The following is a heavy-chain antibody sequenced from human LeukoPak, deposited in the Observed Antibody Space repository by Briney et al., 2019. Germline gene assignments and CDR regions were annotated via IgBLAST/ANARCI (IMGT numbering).Heavy chain of an antibody. CDR2: IKQDGNEK. CDR1: EFTFRNYW. D-gene: IGHD3-22*01. Sequence: GGSLRLSCEASEFTFRNYWMSWVRQAPGKWLEWVADIKQDGNEKYYVDSMKGRFTIPRDNAKNSLYLQMNSLRAEDTAVYYCASAVGNSNDSSGSLDYWGQGTLVTVSS. CDR3: ASAVGNSNDSSGSLDY. V-gene: IGHV3-7*01. J-gene: IGHJ4*02.